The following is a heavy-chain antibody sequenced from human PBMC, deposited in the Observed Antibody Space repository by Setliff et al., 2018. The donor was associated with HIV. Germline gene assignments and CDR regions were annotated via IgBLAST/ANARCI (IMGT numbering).Heavy chain of an antibody. CDR1: GYTFTTNY. Sequence: ASVKVSCKASGYTFTTNYIHWARQAPGQGLEWMGWINPNSGGTNYAQKFQGRVTMTRDTSIYTAYMELNSLRSEDTAVYYCARAIAAAGIAPFDYWGQGTLVTVSS. V-gene: IGHV1-2*02. J-gene: IGHJ4*02. D-gene: IGHD6-13*01. CDR3: ARAIAAAGIAPFDY. CDR2: INPNSGGT.